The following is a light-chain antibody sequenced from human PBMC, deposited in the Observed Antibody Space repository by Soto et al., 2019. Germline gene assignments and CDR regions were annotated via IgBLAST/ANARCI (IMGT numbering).Light chain of an antibody. V-gene: IGKV3-20*01. Sequence: IVLTQSPSTLSVSPAERAILSCRASQSVSSYLAWYQQKPGQAPRLLIYGTSSRATGIPDRFSGSGSGTDFTLTISRLEPEDFAVFYCQQYGRSITFGQGTKVDI. CDR2: GTS. CDR1: QSVSSY. CDR3: QQYGRSIT. J-gene: IGKJ1*01.